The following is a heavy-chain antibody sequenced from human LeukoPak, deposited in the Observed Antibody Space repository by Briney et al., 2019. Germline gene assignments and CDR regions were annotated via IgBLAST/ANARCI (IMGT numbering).Heavy chain of an antibody. D-gene: IGHD1-1*01. CDR1: GGSISSYY. V-gene: IGHV4-59*08. J-gene: IGHJ4*02. CDR3: ARHPGTHDYYFDY. CDR2: IYYSGST. Sequence: SETLSLTCTVSGGSISSYYWSWIRQPPGKGLEWIGYIYYSGSTNYNPSLKSRVTISVDTSKNQFSLKLSSVTAADAAVYYCARHPGTHDYYFDYWGQGTLVTISS.